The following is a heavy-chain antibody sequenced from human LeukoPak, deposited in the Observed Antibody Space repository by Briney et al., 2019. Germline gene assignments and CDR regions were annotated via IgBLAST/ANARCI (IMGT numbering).Heavy chain of an antibody. V-gene: IGHV1-69*05. CDR1: GGTFSSYA. J-gene: IGHJ4*02. CDR2: IIPIFGAA. D-gene: IGHD3-22*01. Sequence: SVKVSCKASGGTFSSYAISWVRQAPGQGLEWMGGIIPIFGAANYAQKFQGRVTMTRDTSISTAYMELSSLRSEDTAVYYCARRSDDYDSSAYYHWGQGTLVAVSS. CDR3: ARRSDDYDSSAYYH.